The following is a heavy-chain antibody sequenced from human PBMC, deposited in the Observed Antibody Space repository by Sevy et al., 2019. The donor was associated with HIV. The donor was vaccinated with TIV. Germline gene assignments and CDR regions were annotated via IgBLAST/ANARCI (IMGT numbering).Heavy chain of an antibody. V-gene: IGHV4-30-4*01. CDR1: GGSISSGDYY. CDR3: ASKRGYSSGPFDY. CDR2: IYSSGGT. Sequence: SETLSLTCTVSGGSISSGDYYWSWIRQPPGKGLPGIGYIYSSGGTYYNPFLNSRVSMSVDTSKNQFSLKLSSVTAADTAVYYCASKRGYSSGPFDYWGQGTLVTVSS. J-gene: IGHJ4*02. D-gene: IGHD5-18*01.